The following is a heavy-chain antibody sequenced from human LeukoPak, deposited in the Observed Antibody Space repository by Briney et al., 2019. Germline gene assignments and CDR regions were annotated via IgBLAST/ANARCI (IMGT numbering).Heavy chain of an antibody. D-gene: IGHD6-13*01. J-gene: IGHJ5*02. CDR3: ARGKAAGLLDWFDP. Sequence: GSLGLSCAASGFTFRNHVMAWVRQTPGKGLEWVSSIVGDGSASFYSDSVKGRFAVSRDNSMDTLFLHMQSLRAEDAAFYYCARGKAAGLLDWFDPWGQGTLVTVSS. CDR1: GFTFRNHV. CDR2: IVGDGSAS. V-gene: IGHV3-23*01.